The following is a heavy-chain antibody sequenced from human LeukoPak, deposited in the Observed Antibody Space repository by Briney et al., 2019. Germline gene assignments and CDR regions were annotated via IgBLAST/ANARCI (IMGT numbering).Heavy chain of an antibody. J-gene: IGHJ5*02. CDR2: IYTSGST. D-gene: IGHD3-3*01. V-gene: IGHV4-61*02. Sequence: SETLSLTCTVSGGSISSGSYYWSWIRQPAGKGLEWIGRIYTSGSTNYNPSLKSRVTISVDTSKNQFSLKLSSVTAADTAVYYCARDVSTIFGVVINNWFDPWGQGTLVTVSS. CDR3: ARDVSTIFGVVINNWFDP. CDR1: GGSISSGSYY.